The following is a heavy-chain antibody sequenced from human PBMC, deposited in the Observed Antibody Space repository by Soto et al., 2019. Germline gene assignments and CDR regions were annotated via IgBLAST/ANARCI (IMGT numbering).Heavy chain of an antibody. J-gene: IGHJ4*02. V-gene: IGHV1-8*01. Sequence: ASVKVSCKASGYTFTSYDINWVRQATGQGLEWMGWMNPNSGNTGYAQKFQGRVTMTRNTSISTAYMELSSLRSEDTAVYYCASRGVAATHNVVDYWGQGTLVTVSS. CDR2: MNPNSGNT. CDR1: GYTFTSYD. D-gene: IGHD2-15*01. CDR3: ASRGVAATHNVVDY.